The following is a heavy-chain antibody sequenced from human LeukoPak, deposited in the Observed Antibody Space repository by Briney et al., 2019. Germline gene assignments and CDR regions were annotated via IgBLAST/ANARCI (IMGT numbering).Heavy chain of an antibody. CDR3: ARGRWSTTTASYYFDS. J-gene: IGHJ4*02. D-gene: IGHD5/OR15-5a*01. CDR2: INAGNGNT. V-gene: IGHV1-3*01. CDR1: GYIFTDYA. Sequence: ASVKVSCKASGYIFTDYAINRVRQAPGERLEWMGWINAGNGNTKYSQKFQGRVTITRDRSASTAYMELNSLRSEDTAVYYCARGRWSTTTASYYFDSWGQGSLVTVS.